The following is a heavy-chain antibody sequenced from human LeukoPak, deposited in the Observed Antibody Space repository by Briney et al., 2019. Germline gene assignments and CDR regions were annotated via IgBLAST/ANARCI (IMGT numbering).Heavy chain of an antibody. CDR1: GYTFTGYY. CDR3: ARARSYYYDSSGYYLY. V-gene: IGHV1-2*02. CDR2: INPDSGGT. Sequence: ASVKVPCKASGYTFTGYYMHWVRQAPGQGLEWMGWINPDSGGTNYAQKFQGRVTMTRDTSISTAYMELSRLRSDDTAVYYCARARSYYYDSSGYYLYWGQGTLVTVSS. J-gene: IGHJ4*02. D-gene: IGHD3-22*01.